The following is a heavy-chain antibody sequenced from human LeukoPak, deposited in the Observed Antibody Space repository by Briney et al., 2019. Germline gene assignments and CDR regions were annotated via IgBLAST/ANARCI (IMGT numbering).Heavy chain of an antibody. V-gene: IGHV4-34*01. CDR2: INHSGST. CDR3: ARGPYDILTGPIGMDV. CDR1: GGSFSGYY. J-gene: IGHJ6*04. Sequence: SETLSLTCAVYGGSFSGYYWSWIRQPPGKGLEWIGEINHSGSTNYNPSLKSRVTISVDTSKNQFSLKLSSVTAADTAVYYCARGPYDILTGPIGMDVWGKGTTVTVSP. D-gene: IGHD3-9*01.